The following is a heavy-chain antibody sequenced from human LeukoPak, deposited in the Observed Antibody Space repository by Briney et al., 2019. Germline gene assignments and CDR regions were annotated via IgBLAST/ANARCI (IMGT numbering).Heavy chain of an antibody. CDR1: GFTFSSYS. CDR3: ARDYGDYGYFDY. D-gene: IGHD4-17*01. J-gene: IGHJ4*02. CDR2: ISSSSSYI. V-gene: IGHV3-21*04. Sequence: GGSLRLSCAASGFTFSSYSMNWVRQAPGKGLEWVSSISSSSSYIYYADSVKGRFTISRDNAKNTLYLQMNSLRAEDTAVYYCARDYGDYGYFDYWGQGTLVTVSS.